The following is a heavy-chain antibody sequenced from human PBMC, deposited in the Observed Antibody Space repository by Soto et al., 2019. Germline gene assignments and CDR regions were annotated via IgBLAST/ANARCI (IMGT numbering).Heavy chain of an antibody. J-gene: IGHJ3*02. D-gene: IGHD3-3*01. V-gene: IGHV4-59*08. CDR2: IYYSGST. CDR1: GGSISSYY. Sequence: SETLSLTCTVSGGSISSYYWSWIRQPPGKGLEWIGYIYYSGSTNYNPSLKSRVTISVDTSKNQFSLKLSSVSAADTAVYYCARVTVFRVAFGIWGQGTMVTVSS. CDR3: ARVTVFRVAFGI.